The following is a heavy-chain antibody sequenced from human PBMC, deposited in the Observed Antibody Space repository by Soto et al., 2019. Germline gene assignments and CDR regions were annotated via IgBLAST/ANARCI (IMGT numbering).Heavy chain of an antibody. CDR3: ARDLRFLEWLLLDY. CDR2: IIPILGIA. Sequence: QVQLVQSGAEVKKPGSSVKVSCKASGGTFSSYTISWVRQAPGQGLEWMGRIIPILGIANYAQKFQGRVTITADKSTSTAYMELSSLRSEDTVVYYCARDLRFLEWLLLDYWGQGTLVTVSS. D-gene: IGHD3-3*01. CDR1: GGTFSSYT. V-gene: IGHV1-69*08. J-gene: IGHJ4*02.